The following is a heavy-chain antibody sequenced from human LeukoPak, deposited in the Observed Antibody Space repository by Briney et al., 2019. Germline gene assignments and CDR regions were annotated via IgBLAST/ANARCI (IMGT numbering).Heavy chain of an antibody. J-gene: IGHJ4*02. D-gene: IGHD3-3*01. Sequence: SETLSLTCTVSGGSISSSSYYWGWIRRPPGKGLEWIGGMYYSGSTYYNPSLKSRVIISVDTSKNQFSLKLRSVTAADTAVYYCASSITIFGVVLRTIYFDYWGQGILVTVSS. V-gene: IGHV4-39*01. CDR1: GGSISSSSYY. CDR3: ASSITIFGVVLRTIYFDY. CDR2: MYYSGST.